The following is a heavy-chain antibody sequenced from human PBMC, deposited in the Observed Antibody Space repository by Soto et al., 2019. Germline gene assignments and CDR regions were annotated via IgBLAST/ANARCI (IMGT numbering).Heavy chain of an antibody. CDR2: IYHGGST. V-gene: IGHV4-4*02. CDR3: ARLSFSYGVDV. J-gene: IGHJ6*02. CDR1: GGSISSANW. Sequence: TLSLTCAVSGGSISSANWWTWVRQPPGKGLEWIGEIYHGGSTSYNPSLKSRVTLSLDKFKNHFSLNLTSVTAADTAVYYCARLSFSYGVDVWGQGTTVTVYS.